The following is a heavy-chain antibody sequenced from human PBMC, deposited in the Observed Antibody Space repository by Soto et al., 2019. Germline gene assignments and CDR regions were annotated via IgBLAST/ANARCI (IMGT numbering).Heavy chain of an antibody. D-gene: IGHD3-16*02. Sequence: ESGGGVVQPGRSLRLSCAASGFTFSSYGMHWVRQAPGKGLGWVAVISYDGSNKYYADSVKGRFTISRDNSKNTLYLQMNSLRTEDTAVYYCAKENYVWGSYHIDYWGQGTLVTVSS. CDR3: AKENYVWGSYHIDY. CDR2: ISYDGSNK. J-gene: IGHJ4*02. CDR1: GFTFSSYG. V-gene: IGHV3-30*18.